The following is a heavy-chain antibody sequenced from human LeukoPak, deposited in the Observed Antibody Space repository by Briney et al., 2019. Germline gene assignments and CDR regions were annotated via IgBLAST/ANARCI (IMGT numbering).Heavy chain of an antibody. D-gene: IGHD6-13*01. CDR1: GGTFSTYA. Sequence: GASVKVSCKASGGTFSTYAISWVRQAPGQGLEWMGGITPILGTANYAQKFQGRVTMTRDMSTSTVYMELSSLTSEDTAVYYCARALAAAAGRRAAMMGDWGQGTLVTVSS. V-gene: IGHV1-69*10. J-gene: IGHJ4*02. CDR3: ARALAAAAGRRAAMMGD. CDR2: ITPILGTA.